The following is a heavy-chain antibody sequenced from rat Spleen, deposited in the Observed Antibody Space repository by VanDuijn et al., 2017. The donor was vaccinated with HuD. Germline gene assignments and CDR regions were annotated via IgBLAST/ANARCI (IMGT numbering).Heavy chain of an antibody. V-gene: IGHV10-4*01. Sequence: EVQLVESGGGLVQPKGSLKLSCAASGFDFNTYAMSWVRQAPGKGLDWVASISIKTHNYATLYADSVKERFTISRDDSQSMVYLQMNNLKTEDTALYYCSPGWYFDFWGPGTMVTVSS. D-gene: IGHD5-1*01. J-gene: IGHJ1*01. CDR3: SPGWYFDF. CDR1: GFDFNTYA. CDR2: ISIKTHNYAT.